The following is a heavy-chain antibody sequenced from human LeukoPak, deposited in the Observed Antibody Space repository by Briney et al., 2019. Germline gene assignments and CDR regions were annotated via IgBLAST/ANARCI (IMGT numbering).Heavy chain of an antibody. V-gene: IGHV1-2*06. D-gene: IGHD3-22*01. CDR1: GYTFTGYY. Sequence: ASVKVSCKASGYTFTGYYMHWVRQAPGQGLEWMGRINPNSGGTNYAQKFQGRATMTRDTSISTAYMELSRLRSDDTAVYYCARDLYYYDSSGYVEYFQHWGQGTLVTVSS. CDR3: ARDLYYYDSSGYVEYFQH. J-gene: IGHJ1*01. CDR2: INPNSGGT.